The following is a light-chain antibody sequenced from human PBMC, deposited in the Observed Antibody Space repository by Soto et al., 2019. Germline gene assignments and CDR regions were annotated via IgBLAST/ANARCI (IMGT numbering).Light chain of an antibody. CDR3: AAWDDSLNGPV. J-gene: IGLJ2*01. CDR2: SNN. V-gene: IGLV1-44*01. Sequence: QSVLTQPPSVSGTPGQRVTISCSGSNSNIGSNTVNWYQQLPGTAPKLLMYSNNQRPSGVPDRLSGSKSGTSASLAISGLQSEDEADYYCAAWDDSLNGPVFGGGTKVTVL. CDR1: NSNIGSNT.